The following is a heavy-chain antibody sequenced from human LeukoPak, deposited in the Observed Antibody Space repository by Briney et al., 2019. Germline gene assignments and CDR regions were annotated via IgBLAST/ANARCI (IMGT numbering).Heavy chain of an antibody. D-gene: IGHD3-22*01. Sequence: GASVKVSCKASGYTFTSYYMHWVRQAPGQGLEWMGIINPSGGSTSYAQKFQGRVTMTRDMSTSTVYMELSSLRSEDTAVYYCAREGTAYYYDSSGYYPPHYWGQGTLVTVSS. CDR1: GYTFTSYY. V-gene: IGHV1-46*01. CDR2: INPSGGST. J-gene: IGHJ4*02. CDR3: AREGTAYYYDSSGYYPPHY.